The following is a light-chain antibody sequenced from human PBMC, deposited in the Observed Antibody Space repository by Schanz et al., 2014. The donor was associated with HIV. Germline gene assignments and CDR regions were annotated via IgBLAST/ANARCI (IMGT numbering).Light chain of an antibody. V-gene: IGKV1-5*03. J-gene: IGKJ2*01. Sequence: DIPMTQSPPTLSASVGDRVTITCRARQGVDRWLAWCQQKPGKATKLLIYRASYFGTGVPSRFSACGSVTEFTLNISNLQLNDVATYYCQQYSNRSPFTFGPGTKLES. CDR1: QGVDRW. CDR2: RAS. CDR3: QQYSNRSPFT.